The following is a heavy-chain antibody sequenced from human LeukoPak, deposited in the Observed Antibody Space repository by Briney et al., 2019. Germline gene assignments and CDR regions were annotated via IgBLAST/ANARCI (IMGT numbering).Heavy chain of an antibody. CDR1: GFTFSKYW. Sequence: GGSLRLSCAVSGFTFSKYWMRWVRQAPGKGLEWVASIDKDGSEKRYMDSVKGRFTIFRDNAKNLVYLHMTSLGAEDTAVYYCATYTHYSGAPGTDYWGQGTLITVSS. CDR3: ATYTHYSGAPGTDY. J-gene: IGHJ4*02. D-gene: IGHD2-21*01. V-gene: IGHV3-7*01. CDR2: IDKDGSEK.